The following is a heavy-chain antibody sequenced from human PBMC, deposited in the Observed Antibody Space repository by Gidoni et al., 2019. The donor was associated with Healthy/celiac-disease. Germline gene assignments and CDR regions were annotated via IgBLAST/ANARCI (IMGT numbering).Heavy chain of an antibody. D-gene: IGHD6-6*01. CDR2: ISYDGSNK. V-gene: IGHV3-30-3*01. CDR3: ARDLVNGYSSSDELDY. Sequence: ISYDGSNKYYADSVKGRFTISRDNSKNTLYLQMNSLRAEDTAVYYCARDLVNGYSSSDELDYWGQGTLVTVSS. J-gene: IGHJ4*02.